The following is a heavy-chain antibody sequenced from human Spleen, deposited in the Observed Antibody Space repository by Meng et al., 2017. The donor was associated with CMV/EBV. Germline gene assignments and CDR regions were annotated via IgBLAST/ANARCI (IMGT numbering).Heavy chain of an antibody. J-gene: IGHJ4*02. CDR2: ISAYNGNT. D-gene: IGHD3-22*01. V-gene: IGHV1-18*01. CDR1: GYTFTSYG. CDR3: ARDPYYYDSSGYLFDY. Sequence: QVEMVQSGAEVKKPGASVKVSCKASGYTFTSYGISWVRQAPGQGLEWMGWISAYNGNTNYAQKLQGRVTMTTDTSTSTAYMELRSLRSDDTAVYYCARDPYYYDSSGYLFDYWGQGTLVTVSS.